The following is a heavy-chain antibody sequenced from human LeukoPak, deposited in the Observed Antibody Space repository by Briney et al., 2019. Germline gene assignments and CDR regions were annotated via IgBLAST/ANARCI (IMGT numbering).Heavy chain of an antibody. CDR2: INPNSGGT. CDR1: GYIFTTYF. V-gene: IGHV1-2*02. J-gene: IGHJ4*02. Sequence: ASVKVSCKASGYIFTTYFIHWVRQAPGQGLEWMGWINPNSGGTNYAQKFQGRVTMTRDTSISTAYMELSRLRSDDTAVYYCARVAGGTTYYYDSSGYYYDYWGQGTLVTVSS. D-gene: IGHD3-22*01. CDR3: ARVAGGTTYYYDSSGYYYDY.